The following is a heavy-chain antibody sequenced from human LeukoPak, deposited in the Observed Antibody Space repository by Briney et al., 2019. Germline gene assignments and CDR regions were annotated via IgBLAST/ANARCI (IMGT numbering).Heavy chain of an antibody. J-gene: IGHJ5*02. CDR2: INPNSGGT. V-gene: IGHV1-2*02. CDR3: ARGPIVVVPAAISRESWFDP. CDR1: GYTFTGYY. D-gene: IGHD2-2*01. Sequence: GASVKVSCKASGYTFTGYYMHWVRQAPRQGLEWMGWINPNSGGTNYAQKFQGRVTMTRDTSISTAYMELSRLRSDDTAVYYCARGPIVVVPAAISRESWFDPWGQGTLVTVSS.